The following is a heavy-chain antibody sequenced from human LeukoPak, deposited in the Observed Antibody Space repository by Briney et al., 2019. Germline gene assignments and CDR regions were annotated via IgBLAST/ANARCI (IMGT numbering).Heavy chain of an antibody. CDR1: GFTFSPHW. CDR3: AGVAAWDSSGYLFDY. J-gene: IGHJ4*02. D-gene: IGHD3-22*01. CDR2: INNDGSST. V-gene: IGHV3-74*01. Sequence: GGSLRLSCAASGFTFSPHWMHWVRQAPGKGLVWVSRINNDGSSTSYADSVKGRFTISRENAKNTLYLQMNSLRAEDTAVYYCAGVAAWDSSGYLFDYWGQGTLVTVSS.